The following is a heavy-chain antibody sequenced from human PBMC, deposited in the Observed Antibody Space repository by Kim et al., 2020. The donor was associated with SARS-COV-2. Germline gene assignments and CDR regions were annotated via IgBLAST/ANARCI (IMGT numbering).Heavy chain of an antibody. CDR2: ISWNSGTI. D-gene: IGHD5-12*01. CDR1: GFTFNDYA. V-gene: IGHV3-9*01. CDR3: AKISGYDYAFDY. J-gene: IGHJ4*02. Sequence: GGSLRLSCAASGFTFNDYAMHWVRQAPGKGLEWLSGISWNSGTIDYADSVKGRFTISRNNAKNSLYLQMNSLGAEDTAFYYCAKISGYDYAFDYWGQGTLVTVSS.